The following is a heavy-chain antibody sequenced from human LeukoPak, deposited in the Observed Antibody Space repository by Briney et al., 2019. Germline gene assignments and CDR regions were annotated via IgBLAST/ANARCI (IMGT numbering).Heavy chain of an antibody. D-gene: IGHD2-21*01. V-gene: IGHV4-61*02. CDR3: ARDGRLEGCGGDCYPDY. CDR1: GGSISSGSHY. Sequence: SETLSLTCTVSGGSISSGSHYWSWIRQPAGKGLEWIGSIYTSGSTNYNPSLESRVTISVDTSRNQFSLKLSSVTAADTAVYYCARDGRLEGCGGDCYPDYWGQGTLVTVSS. CDR2: IYTSGST. J-gene: IGHJ4*02.